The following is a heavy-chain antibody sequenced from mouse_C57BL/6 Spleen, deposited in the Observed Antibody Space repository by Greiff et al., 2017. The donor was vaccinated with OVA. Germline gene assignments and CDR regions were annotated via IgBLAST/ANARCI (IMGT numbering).Heavy chain of an antibody. CDR3: ARPYYYGSTFYFDY. J-gene: IGHJ2*01. CDR1: GFTFSDYG. V-gene: IGHV5-17*01. Sequence: EVQLVESGGGLVKPGGSLKLSCAASGFTFSDYGMHWVRQAPEKGLEWVAYISSGSSTFSYADTGKGRFTSSRDNAKNTLFLQMTSLRSEDTAMYYCARPYYYGSTFYFDYWGQGTTLTVSS. CDR2: ISSGSSTF. D-gene: IGHD1-1*01.